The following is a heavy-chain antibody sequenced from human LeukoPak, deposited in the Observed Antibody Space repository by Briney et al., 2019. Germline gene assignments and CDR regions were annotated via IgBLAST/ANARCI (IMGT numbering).Heavy chain of an antibody. J-gene: IGHJ4*02. CDR1: GYSFTSCW. V-gene: IGHV5-51*01. Sequence: GESLKISCKGSGYSFTSCWIGWVRQMPGKGLGWMGIIYPGDSDTRYSPSFQGQVTISADKSISTAYLQWSSLKASDTAMYYCARASYSSSWKFDYWGQGTLVTVSS. D-gene: IGHD6-13*01. CDR2: IYPGDSDT. CDR3: ARASYSSSWKFDY.